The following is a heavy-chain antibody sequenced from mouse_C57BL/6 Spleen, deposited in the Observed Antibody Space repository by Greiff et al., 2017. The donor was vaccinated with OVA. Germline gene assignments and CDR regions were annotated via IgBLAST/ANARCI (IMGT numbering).Heavy chain of an antibody. CDR2: INPSNGGT. V-gene: IGHV1-53*01. Sequence: VQVQQPGTELVKPGASVKLSCKASGYTFTSYWMHWVKQRPGQGLEWIGNINPSNGGTNYNEKFKSKATLTVDKSSSTAYMQLSSLTSEDSAVYYGAREDDYGSSVFDYWGQGTTLTVSS. J-gene: IGHJ2*01. CDR1: GYTFTSYW. D-gene: IGHD1-1*01. CDR3: AREDDYGSSVFDY.